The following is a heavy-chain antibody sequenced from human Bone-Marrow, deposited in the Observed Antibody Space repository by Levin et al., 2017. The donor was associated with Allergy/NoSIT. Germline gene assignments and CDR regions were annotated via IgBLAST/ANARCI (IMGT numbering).Heavy chain of an antibody. V-gene: IGHV3-30*18. CDR3: AKDFYDSSNHLYYYYYQGVDV. J-gene: IGHJ6*02. CDR2: ISHDGSKT. CDR1: GFTFNTYA. Sequence: LSLTCAASGFTFNTYAMHWVRQAPGKGLDWVALISHDGSKTYYGDSVKGRFIISRDNSESTLYLHMNSLRAQDTAVYFCAKDFYDSSNHLYYYYYQGVDVWGQGTTVTVSS. D-gene: IGHD2/OR15-2a*01.